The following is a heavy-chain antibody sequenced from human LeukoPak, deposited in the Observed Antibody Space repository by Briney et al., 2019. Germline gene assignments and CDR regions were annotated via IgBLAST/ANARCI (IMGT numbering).Heavy chain of an antibody. V-gene: IGHV4-59*01. CDR2: IYYNGNT. J-gene: IGHJ6*03. D-gene: IGHD3-3*01. CDR3: ARDRIRFGSDYYYYMDV. CDR1: GGSISSYY. Sequence: PSETLSLTCTVSGGSISSYYWSWIRQPPGKGLEWIGYIYYNGNTNYNPSLKSRVTISVDTSKNQFSLKLSSVTAADTAVYYCARDRIRFGSDYYYYMDVWGKGTTVTVSS.